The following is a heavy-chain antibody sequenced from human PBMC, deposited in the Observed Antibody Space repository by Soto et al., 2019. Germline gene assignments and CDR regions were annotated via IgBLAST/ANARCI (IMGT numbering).Heavy chain of an antibody. Sequence: GGSLRLSCAASGFTFDDYAMHWVRQAPGKGLEWVSGISWNSGSIGYADSVKGRFTISRDNAKNSLYLQMNSLRAEDTALYYCAKVVWRARNIAAFDIWGQGTMVTVSS. CDR1: GFTFDDYA. CDR2: ISWNSGSI. D-gene: IGHD2-15*01. J-gene: IGHJ3*02. CDR3: AKVVWRARNIAAFDI. V-gene: IGHV3-9*01.